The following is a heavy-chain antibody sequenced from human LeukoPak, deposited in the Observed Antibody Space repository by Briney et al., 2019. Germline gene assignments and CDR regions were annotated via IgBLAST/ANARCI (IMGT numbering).Heavy chain of an antibody. D-gene: IGHD3-9*01. J-gene: IGHJ4*02. V-gene: IGHV3-30*02. CDR3: ANSGRYYDILTGYSYFDY. CDR2: IRYDGSNK. CDR1: GFTFSSYG. Sequence: PGRSLRLSCAASGFTFSSYGMHWVRQAPRKGLEWVAFIRYDGSNKYYADSVKGRFTISRDNSKNTLYLQMNSLRAEDTAVYYCANSGRYYDILTGYSYFDYWGQGTLVTVSS.